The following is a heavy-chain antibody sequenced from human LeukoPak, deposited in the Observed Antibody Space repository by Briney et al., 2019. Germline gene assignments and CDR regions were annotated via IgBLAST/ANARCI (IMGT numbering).Heavy chain of an antibody. CDR1: GFTFSNYW. CDR3: ARDQSSGTHFAFDI. V-gene: IGHV3-7*01. D-gene: IGHD1-26*01. Sequence: GGSLRLSCAASGFTFSNYWMTWVRQAPGKGLEWVAHIKHDGSEKYHVDSVKGRFIISRDNAKNSLYLQMNGLRAEDTAVYYCARDQSSGTHFAFDIWGQGTMVTVSS. J-gene: IGHJ3*02. CDR2: IKHDGSEK.